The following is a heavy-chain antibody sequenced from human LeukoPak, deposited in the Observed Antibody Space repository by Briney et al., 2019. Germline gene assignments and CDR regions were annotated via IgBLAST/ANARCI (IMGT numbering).Heavy chain of an antibody. CDR3: AKDHERSVGHTLSSTTCYGS. CDR2: LVGSGFTI. V-gene: IGHV3-23*01. CDR1: GFTFSSYA. Sequence: GSLRLSCAASGFTFSSYAMSWVRQAPGKGLEWVSTLVGSGFTIYYSDSVKGRFTLSRDNSKNTVYLLMNSLRAEDTAVYYCAKDHERSVGHTLSSTTCYGSWGQETLVTVSS. J-gene: IGHJ5*02. D-gene: IGHD2-2*01.